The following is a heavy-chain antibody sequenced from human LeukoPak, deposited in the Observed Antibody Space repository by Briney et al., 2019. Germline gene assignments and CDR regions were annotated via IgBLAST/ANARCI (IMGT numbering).Heavy chain of an antibody. D-gene: IGHD6-6*01. V-gene: IGHV4-59*01. J-gene: IGHJ4*02. CDR3: ARGSPYSSSFCFDY. CDR1: GGSISSYY. CDR2: IYYSGST. Sequence: PSETLSLTCTVSGGSISSYYWSWIRQPPGKGLEWIGYIYYSGSTNYNPSLKSRVTISVDTSKNQFSLKLSSGTAAGTAVYYCARGSPYSSSFCFDYWGQGTLVTVSS.